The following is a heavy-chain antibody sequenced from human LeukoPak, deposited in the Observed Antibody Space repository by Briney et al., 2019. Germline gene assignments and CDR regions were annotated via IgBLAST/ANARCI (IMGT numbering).Heavy chain of an antibody. V-gene: IGHV4-59*08. CDR3: ARHYYDSSGYYLLDY. Sequence: SETLSLTCTVSGGSISSYYWSWLRQPPGKGLEWIGYIYYSGSTNYNPSLKSRVTISVDTSKNQFSLKLSSVTAADTAVYYCARHYYDSSGYYLLDYWGQGTLVTVSS. CDR2: IYYSGST. J-gene: IGHJ4*02. CDR1: GGSISSYY. D-gene: IGHD3-22*01.